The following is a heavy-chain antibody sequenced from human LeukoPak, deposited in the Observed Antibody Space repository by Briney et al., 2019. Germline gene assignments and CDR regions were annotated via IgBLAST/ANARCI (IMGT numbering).Heavy chain of an antibody. CDR3: ATAVLLRWEPPRDY. V-gene: IGHV1-18*01. CDR1: GYTFTSYG. D-gene: IGHD1-26*01. Sequence: ASVKVSCKASGYTFTSYGISWVRQAPGQGLEWMGWISAYNGNTNYAQKLQGRVTMTTDTSTSTAYMELRSLRSDDTAVYYCATAVLLRWEPPRDYWGQGTLVTVSS. CDR2: ISAYNGNT. J-gene: IGHJ4*02.